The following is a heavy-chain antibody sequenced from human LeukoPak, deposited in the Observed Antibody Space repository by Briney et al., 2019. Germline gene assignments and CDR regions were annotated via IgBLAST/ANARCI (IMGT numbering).Heavy chain of an antibody. CDR3: ARGFGSSWPS. J-gene: IGHJ4*02. V-gene: IGHV4-34*01. D-gene: IGHD6-13*01. CDR1: GGSFSGYY. Sequence: KPSETLSLTCAVYGGSFSGYYWSWIRQPPGKGLEWIGEINHSGSTNYNPSLKSRVTTSVDTSKNQFSLKLSSVTAADTAVYYCARGFGSSWPSWGQGTLVTVSS. CDR2: INHSGST.